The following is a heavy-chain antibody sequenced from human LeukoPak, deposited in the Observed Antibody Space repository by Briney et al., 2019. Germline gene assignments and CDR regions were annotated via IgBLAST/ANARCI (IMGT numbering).Heavy chain of an antibody. Sequence: PGGSLRLSCVASGCTFSSYWMAWVRQAPGKGLEWVASIQQNGNEKYYVDSVKGRFTISKDNAKNLLYLQMNSLRAEDTAVYYCARKDHSKYQYGGQGTPVTVSS. D-gene: IGHD4-11*01. CDR2: IQQNGNEK. V-gene: IGHV3-7*01. CDR1: GCTFSSYW. J-gene: IGHJ4*02. CDR3: ARKDHSKYQY.